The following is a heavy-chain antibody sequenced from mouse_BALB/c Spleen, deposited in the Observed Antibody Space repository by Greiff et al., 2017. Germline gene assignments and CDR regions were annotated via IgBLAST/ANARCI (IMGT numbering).Heavy chain of an antibody. D-gene: IGHD2-2*01. Sequence: VQLQQSGAELVKPGASVKLSCTASGFNIKDTYMHWVKQRPEQGLEWIGRIDPANGNTKYDPKFQGKATITADTSSNTAYLQLSSLTSEDTAVYYCAREGFYYGYDGAMDYWGQGTSVTVSS. CDR1: GFNIKDTY. J-gene: IGHJ4*01. CDR3: AREGFYYGYDGAMDY. V-gene: IGHV14-3*02. CDR2: IDPANGNT.